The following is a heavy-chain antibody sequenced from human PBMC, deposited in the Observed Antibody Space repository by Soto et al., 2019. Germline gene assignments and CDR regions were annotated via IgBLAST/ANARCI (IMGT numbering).Heavy chain of an antibody. D-gene: IGHD3-22*01. Sequence: SETLSLTCTVSGGSISSYYWSWIRQPPGKGLEWIGYIYYSGSTNYNPSLKSRVTISVDTSKNQFSLKLSSVTAADTAVYYCARGHPYYYDSSGYPDNHPFDYWGQGTLVTVSS. V-gene: IGHV4-59*01. CDR3: ARGHPYYYDSSGYPDNHPFDY. CDR1: GGSISSYY. CDR2: IYYSGST. J-gene: IGHJ4*02.